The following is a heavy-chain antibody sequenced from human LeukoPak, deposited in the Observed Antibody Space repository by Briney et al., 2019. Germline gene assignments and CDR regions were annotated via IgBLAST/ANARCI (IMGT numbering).Heavy chain of an antibody. Sequence: PGGSLRLSCAASGFTFSSYGMHWVRQAPGKGREWVAVIWYDGSNKYYADSVKGRFTISRDNSKNTLYLQMNSLRAEDTAVYYCARDWSPYCGGDCSPFDYWGQGTLVTVSS. CDR3: ARDWSPYCGGDCSPFDY. V-gene: IGHV3-33*01. J-gene: IGHJ4*02. CDR2: IWYDGSNK. D-gene: IGHD2-21*02. CDR1: GFTFSSYG.